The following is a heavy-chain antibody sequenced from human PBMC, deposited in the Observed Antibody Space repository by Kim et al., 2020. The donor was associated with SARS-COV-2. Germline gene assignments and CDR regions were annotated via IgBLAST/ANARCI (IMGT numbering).Heavy chain of an antibody. V-gene: IGHV4-59*01. CDR2: IYYRGST. CDR3: ARDMSVAEYYYGSGSNLAFDI. D-gene: IGHD3-10*01. Sequence: SETLSLTCTVSGGSISSYYWSWIRQPPGKGLEWIGYIYYRGSTNYNPSLKSRVTISVDTSKNQFSLKLGSVTAADTAVYYCARDMSVAEYYYGSGSNLAFDIWGQGTMVTVSS. J-gene: IGHJ3*02. CDR1: GGSISSYY.